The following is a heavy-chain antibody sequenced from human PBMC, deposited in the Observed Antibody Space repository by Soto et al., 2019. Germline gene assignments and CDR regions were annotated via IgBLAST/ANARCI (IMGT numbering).Heavy chain of an antibody. D-gene: IGHD1-1*01. J-gene: IGHJ6*02. CDR2: IIPIFGTA. CDR1: GGTFSSYA. V-gene: IGHV1-69*06. CDR3: ATTAVQLERRHYYYYYGMDV. Sequence: QVQLVQSGAEVKTPGSSVKVSCKASGGTFSSYAISWVRQAPGQGLEWMGGIIPIFGTANYAQKFQGRVTITADKYTSTAYMERSSLRSEDTAVYYCATTAVQLERRHYYYYYGMDVWCQGTTVTDSS.